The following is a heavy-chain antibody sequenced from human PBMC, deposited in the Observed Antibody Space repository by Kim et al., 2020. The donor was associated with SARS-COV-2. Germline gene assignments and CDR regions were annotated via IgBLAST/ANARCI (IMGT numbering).Heavy chain of an antibody. J-gene: IGHJ4*02. D-gene: IGHD6-19*01. Sequence: GGSLRLSCAASGFTFSSYEMNWVRQAPGKGLEWVSYISSSGSTIYYADSVKGRFTISRDNAKNSLYLQMNSLRAEDTAVYYCARGTAVAGPGLIDYWGQGTLVTVSS. CDR3: ARGTAVAGPGLIDY. CDR1: GFTFSSYE. V-gene: IGHV3-48*03. CDR2: ISSSGSTI.